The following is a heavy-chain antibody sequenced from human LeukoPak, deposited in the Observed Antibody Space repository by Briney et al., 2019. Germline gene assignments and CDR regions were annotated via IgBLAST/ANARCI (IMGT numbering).Heavy chain of an antibody. CDR3: ARDRVVRGVIDYYYYGMDV. J-gene: IGHJ6*02. Sequence: PGGSLRLSCAASGFTFSSYVMQWVRQAPGKGLEWVAAIWYDGSNKYYADSVKGRFTISGDNSKNMLYLQMNSLRAEDTAVYYCARDRVVRGVIDYYYYGMDVWGQGTTVTVSS. D-gene: IGHD3-10*01. CDR1: GFTFSSYV. V-gene: IGHV3-33*01. CDR2: IWYDGSNK.